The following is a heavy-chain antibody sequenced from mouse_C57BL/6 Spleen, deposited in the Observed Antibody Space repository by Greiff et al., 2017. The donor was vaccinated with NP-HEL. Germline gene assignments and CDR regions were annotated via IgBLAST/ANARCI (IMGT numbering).Heavy chain of an antibody. CDR3: ASYYGSSPFAY. V-gene: IGHV1-82*01. J-gene: IGHJ3*01. CDR2: IYPGDGDT. CDR1: GYAFSSSW. D-gene: IGHD1-1*01. Sequence: QVQLQQSGPELVKPGASVKISCKASGYAFSSSWMNWVKQRPGKGLEWIGRIYPGDGDTNYNGKFKGKATLTADKSSSTAYMQLSSLTSEDSAVYFCASYYGSSPFAYWGHGTLVTVSA.